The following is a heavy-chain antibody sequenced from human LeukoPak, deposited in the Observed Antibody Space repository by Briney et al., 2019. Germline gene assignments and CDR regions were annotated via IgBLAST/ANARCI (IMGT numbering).Heavy chain of an antibody. J-gene: IGHJ5*02. CDR1: GYTFTGYY. Sequence: ASVKVSCKASGYTFTGYYMHWVRQAPGQGLEWMGWINPNSGGTNYAQKFQGRVTMTRDTSISTAYMELSRLRSDDTAVYCCAREGNYYDSSGFHPWGQGTLVTVSS. CDR3: AREGNYYDSSGFHP. V-gene: IGHV1-2*02. CDR2: INPNSGGT. D-gene: IGHD3-22*01.